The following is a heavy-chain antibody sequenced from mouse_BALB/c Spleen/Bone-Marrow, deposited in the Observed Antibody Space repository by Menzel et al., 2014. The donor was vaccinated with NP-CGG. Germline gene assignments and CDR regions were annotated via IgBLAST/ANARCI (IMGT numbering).Heavy chain of an antibody. J-gene: IGHJ2*01. CDR3: ARAVYGNFDY. CDR2: SRNKVNDYTT. V-gene: IGHV7-1*02. D-gene: IGHD2-1*01. CDR1: GFTFSDFY. Sequence: EVMLVKSGGGLVQPGGSLRLSCATSGFTFSDFYMEWVRQPPGKRLEWVAASRNKVNDYTTEYSASVKGRFIVSRDTSQGILYLQMNALRAEDTAIYYCARAVYGNFDYWGQGTTLTVSS.